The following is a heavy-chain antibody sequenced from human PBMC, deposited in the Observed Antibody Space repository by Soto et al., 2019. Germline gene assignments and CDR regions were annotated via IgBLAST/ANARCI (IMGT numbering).Heavy chain of an antibody. Sequence: ASVKVCCKASGCTFTSSAVQWVRQARGQRLEWIGWIVVGSGNTNYAQRFQERVTITRDMSTSTAYMELSSLRSEDTAVYYCAAQEVDDYYASSGYWYDAFDIWGQGTMVTVSS. CDR2: IVVGSGNT. V-gene: IGHV1-58*01. CDR3: AAQEVDDYYASSGYWYDAFDI. J-gene: IGHJ3*02. CDR1: GCTFTSSA. D-gene: IGHD3-22*01.